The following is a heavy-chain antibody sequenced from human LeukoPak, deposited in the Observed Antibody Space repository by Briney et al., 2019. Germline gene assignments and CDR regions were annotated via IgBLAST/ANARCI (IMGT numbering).Heavy chain of an antibody. V-gene: IGHV4-61*01. CDR1: GGSVSSGSYY. D-gene: IGHD3-10*01. CDR3: ARESYYGSGSYYHSNWFDP. J-gene: IGHJ5*02. Sequence: PSETLSLTCTVSGGSVSSGSYYWSWIRRPPGKGLEWIGYIYYSGGTNYNPSLKSRVTISVDTSKNQFSLKLSSVTAADTAVYYCARESYYGSGSYYHSNWFDPWGQGTLVTVSS. CDR2: IYYSGGT.